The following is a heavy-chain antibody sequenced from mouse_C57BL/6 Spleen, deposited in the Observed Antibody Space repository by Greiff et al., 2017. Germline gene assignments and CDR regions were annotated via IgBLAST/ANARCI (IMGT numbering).Heavy chain of an antibody. CDR2: IYPSDSET. J-gene: IGHJ4*01. CDR3: ARSSLITTSAMDY. V-gene: IGHV1-61*01. Sequence: QVQLQQPGAELVRPGSSVKLSCKASGYTFTSYWMDWVKQRPGQGLEWIGNIYPSDSETHYNPKFKDKATLTVDKSSSTAYMQLSSLTSEDSAVYYCARSSLITTSAMDYWGQGTSVTVSS. D-gene: IGHD1-1*01. CDR1: GYTFTSYW.